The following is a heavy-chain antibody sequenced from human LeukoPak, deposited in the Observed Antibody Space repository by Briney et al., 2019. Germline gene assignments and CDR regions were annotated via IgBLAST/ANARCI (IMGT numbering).Heavy chain of an antibody. CDR2: ISGSGGGR. J-gene: IGHJ6*03. CDR1: GFTFSSYA. D-gene: IGHD3-16*01. V-gene: IGHV3-23*01. Sequence: PGGSLRLSCAASGFTFSSYAMCWVRQAPGKGLEWVSGISGSGGGRYYADSVKGRFTISRDNSKNTLYLQMNNLRAEDTAVYYCAKGVDASGIYYYFYMDVWGKGTTVTVSS. CDR3: AKGVDASGIYYYFYMDV.